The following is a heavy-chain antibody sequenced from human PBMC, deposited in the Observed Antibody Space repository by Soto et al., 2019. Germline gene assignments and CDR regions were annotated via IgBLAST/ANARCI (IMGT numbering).Heavy chain of an antibody. D-gene: IGHD3-3*01. V-gene: IGHV3-23*01. CDR2: ISGSGGST. CDR3: AKVLGDFWSGRDAFDI. CDR1: GFTFSSYA. J-gene: IGHJ3*02. Sequence: GGSLRLSCAASGFTFSSYAMSWVRQAPGKGLEWVSAISGSGGSTYYADSVKGRFTISRDNSKNTLYLQMNSLRAEDTAVYYCAKVLGDFWSGRDAFDIWGQGTMVTVSS.